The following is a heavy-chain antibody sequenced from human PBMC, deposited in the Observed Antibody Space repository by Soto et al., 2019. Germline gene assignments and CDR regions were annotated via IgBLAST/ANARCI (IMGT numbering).Heavy chain of an antibody. D-gene: IGHD3-9*01. V-gene: IGHV4-31*03. Sequence: PSETLSLTCTVSGGSISSGGYYWSWIRQHPGKGLEWIGYIYYSGSTYYNPSLKSRVTISVDTSKNQFSLKLSSVTAADTAVYYCVARYDILTGNDYWGQGTPVTVSS. J-gene: IGHJ4*02. CDR1: GGSISSGGYY. CDR3: VARYDILTGNDY. CDR2: IYYSGST.